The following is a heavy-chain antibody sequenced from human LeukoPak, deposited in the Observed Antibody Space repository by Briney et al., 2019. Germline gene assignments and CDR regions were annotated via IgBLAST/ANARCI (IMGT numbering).Heavy chain of an antibody. CDR2: IYHSGST. V-gene: IGHV4-38-2*02. CDR1: GGSISSYY. J-gene: IGHJ3*02. D-gene: IGHD4-17*01. CDR3: HGDPSLDAFDI. Sequence: NPSETLSLTCTVSGGSISSYYWGWIRQPPGKGLEWIGSIYHSGSTYYNPSLKSRVTISVDTSKNQFSLKLSSVTAADTAVYYCHGDPSLDAFDIWGQGTMVTVSS.